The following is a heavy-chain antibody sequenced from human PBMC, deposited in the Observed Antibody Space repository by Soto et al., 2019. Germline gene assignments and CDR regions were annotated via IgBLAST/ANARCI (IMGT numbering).Heavy chain of an antibody. CDR3: VRDIR. CDR2: INGDGSVI. J-gene: IGHJ4*02. CDR1: EFTFRSSW. V-gene: IGHV3-74*01. Sequence: EVQLVESGGGLVQPGGSLRLSCAASEFTFRSSWMYWVRQTPGKGPVWVSCINGDGSVIYYADSVKGRFTISRDNARDTLYLQMNSLTTEDSAVYYCVRDIRWGQGTLVSVSS.